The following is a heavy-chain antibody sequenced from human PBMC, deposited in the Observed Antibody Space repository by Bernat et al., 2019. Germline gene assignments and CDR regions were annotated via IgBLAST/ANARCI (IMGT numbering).Heavy chain of an antibody. CDR3: ARGDDSSGYYLDY. V-gene: IGHV3-48*01. J-gene: IGHJ4*02. CDR2: ISSRSSTI. Sequence: EVQLVESGGGLVQPGGSLRLSCAASGFSFSSYNMNWVRQAPGKGLEWVSYISSRSSTIHYADSVKGRFTISRDNAKSSLYLQMNSLRAEDTAVYYCARGDDSSGYYLDYWGQGTLVTVSS. D-gene: IGHD3-22*01. CDR1: GFSFSSYN.